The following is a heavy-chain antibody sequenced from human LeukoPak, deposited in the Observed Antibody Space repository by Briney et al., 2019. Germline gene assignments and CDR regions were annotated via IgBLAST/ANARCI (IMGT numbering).Heavy chain of an antibody. V-gene: IGHV3-48*03. J-gene: IGHJ4*02. CDR1: GFTFSSYE. CDR3: ARASPSSPWDYDRPFDY. Sequence: GGSLRLSCAASGFTFSSYEMNWVRQAPGKGLEWVSYISSSGTIIYYADSVKGRFTISRDNAKNSLYLQMNSLRAEDTAVYYCARASPSSPWDYDRPFDYWGQGTLVTVSS. D-gene: IGHD3-22*01. CDR2: ISSSGTII.